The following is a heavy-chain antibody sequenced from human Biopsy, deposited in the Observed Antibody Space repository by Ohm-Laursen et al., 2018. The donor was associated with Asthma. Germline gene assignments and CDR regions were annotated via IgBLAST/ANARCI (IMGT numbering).Heavy chain of an antibody. J-gene: IGHJ4*02. Sequence: SLRLSCSASGFTFSDYYMNWIRQAPGKGLEWVSYIRSSGSSIWYADSVKGRFTISRDNAKNSLHLQMNSLRAEHTAIYYCARDIAFVGVHDFWGQGTLVAVSS. V-gene: IGHV3-11*01. D-gene: IGHD3-3*02. CDR3: ARDIAFVGVHDF. CDR2: IRSSGSSI. CDR1: GFTFSDYY.